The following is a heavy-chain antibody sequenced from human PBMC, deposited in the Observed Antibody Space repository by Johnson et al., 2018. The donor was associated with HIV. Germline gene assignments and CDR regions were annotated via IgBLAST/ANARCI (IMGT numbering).Heavy chain of an antibody. Sequence: QVPLVESGGGVVRPGRSLRLSCAASGFTFDYYWMHWVRQAPGKGLEWVAVISYDGSNKYFADSVKGRFTISRDNSKNSLYLQMNSLRAEDTAVYYCAKDKAVVTALYDAFDIWGQGTMVTVS. D-gene: IGHD2-21*02. V-gene: IGHV3-30*18. CDR2: ISYDGSNK. CDR3: AKDKAVVTALYDAFDI. J-gene: IGHJ3*02. CDR1: GFTFDYYW.